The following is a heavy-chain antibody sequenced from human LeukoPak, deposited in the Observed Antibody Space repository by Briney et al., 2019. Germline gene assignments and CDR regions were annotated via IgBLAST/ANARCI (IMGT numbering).Heavy chain of an antibody. J-gene: IGHJ5*02. CDR3: ASTRPYSYGWFDP. D-gene: IGHD5-24*01. CDR2: IKSKSDGATT. CDR1: GFTFNNAW. Sequence: GGSLRLSCAASGFTFNNAWMTWVRQAPGKGLEWVGRIKSKSDGATTDYAAPVKDRFTISRDDSQNTLYLQMNSLIIEDTAVDYCASTRPYSYGWFDPWGQGTQVIVSS. V-gene: IGHV3-15*01.